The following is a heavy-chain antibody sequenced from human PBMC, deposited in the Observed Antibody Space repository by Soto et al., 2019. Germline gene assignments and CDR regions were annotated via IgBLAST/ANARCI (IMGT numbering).Heavy chain of an antibody. CDR2: IYHSGST. J-gene: IGHJ4*02. CDR3: ARSITFDWLFFDN. CDR1: GGSISRSNW. V-gene: IGHV4-4*02. Sequence: SETLSLTCAVSGGSISRSNWWSWVRQPPGKGLEWIGEIYHSGSTNYHPSLKSRVTISVDKSKNQFSLKLTSLTAADTAVYYCARSITFDWLFFDNWGQGTLVTVSS. D-gene: IGHD3-9*01.